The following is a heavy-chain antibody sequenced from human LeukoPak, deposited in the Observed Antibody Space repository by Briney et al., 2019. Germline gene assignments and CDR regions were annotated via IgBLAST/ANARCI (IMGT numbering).Heavy chain of an antibody. CDR3: ARDRGGANWLDP. CDR1: GGTFSSYA. D-gene: IGHD3-16*01. Sequence: SVKVSCKASGGTFSSYAISWVRQAPGQGLEWMGGIIPIFGTANYAQKFQGRVTITTDESTSTAYMELSSLRSEDTAVYYCARDRGGANWLDPWGQGILVTVSS. J-gene: IGHJ5*02. V-gene: IGHV1-69*05. CDR2: IIPIFGTA.